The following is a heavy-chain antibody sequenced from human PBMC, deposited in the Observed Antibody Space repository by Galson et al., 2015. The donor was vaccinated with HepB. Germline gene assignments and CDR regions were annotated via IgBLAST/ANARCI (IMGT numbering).Heavy chain of an antibody. CDR3: ARREYDAFDI. D-gene: IGHD2/OR15-2a*01. CDR1: TFTFSTSY. V-gene: IGHV3-48*04. CDR2: ISRSGNIV. J-gene: IGHJ3*02. Sequence: SLRLSCAASTFTFSTSYMNWVRQAPGKGLEWISYISRSGNIVFYAESVKGRFTISRDNAKNSLFLQMNSLRAEDMAVYYCARREYDAFDIWGQGTMVTVSS.